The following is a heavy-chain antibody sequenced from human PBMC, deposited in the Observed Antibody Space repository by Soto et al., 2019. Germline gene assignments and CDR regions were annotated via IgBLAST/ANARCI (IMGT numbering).Heavy chain of an antibody. CDR1: GFTFSSYV. CDR3: AKVPYSDSSGRTLDY. V-gene: IGHV3-23*01. CDR2: ISGSGAST. D-gene: IGHD3-22*01. J-gene: IGHJ4*02. Sequence: GGSLRLSCAASGFTFSSYVTYWVRQAPGRGLEWVSAISGSGASTYYADSVKGRFTISRDNSKKTLYLQMNSLRAEDTAVYYCAKVPYSDSSGRTLDYWGQGTLVTVSS.